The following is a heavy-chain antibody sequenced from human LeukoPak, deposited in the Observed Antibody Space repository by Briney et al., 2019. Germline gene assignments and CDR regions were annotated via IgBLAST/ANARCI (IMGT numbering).Heavy chain of an antibody. CDR2: INHSGST. CDR1: GGSFSGYY. V-gene: IGHV4-34*01. CDR3: ARSTITIFGVVPVRGWFDP. D-gene: IGHD3-3*01. Sequence: SETLSLTCAVYGGSFSGYYWSWIRQPPGKGLEWIGEINHSGSTNYNPSLKSRVTISVDTSKNQFSLKLSSVTAADTAVYYRARSTITIFGVVPVRGWFDPWGQGTLVTVSS. J-gene: IGHJ5*02.